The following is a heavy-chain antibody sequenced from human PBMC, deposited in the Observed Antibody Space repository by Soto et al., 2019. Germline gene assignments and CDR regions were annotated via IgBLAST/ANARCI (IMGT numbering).Heavy chain of an antibody. Sequence: EVQLVESGGGLVKPGGSLRLSCAASGFTFSNVWMSWVRQAPGKGLEWVGRIKSKTDGGTTDYAAPVKGRFTISRDDSKNTLYLQMSSLKTEDTAVYYCTTGLYGSGSSGGMDVWGQGTTVTVSS. D-gene: IGHD3-10*01. CDR2: IKSKTDGGTT. J-gene: IGHJ6*02. CDR1: GFTFSNVW. V-gene: IGHV3-15*01. CDR3: TTGLYGSGSSGGMDV.